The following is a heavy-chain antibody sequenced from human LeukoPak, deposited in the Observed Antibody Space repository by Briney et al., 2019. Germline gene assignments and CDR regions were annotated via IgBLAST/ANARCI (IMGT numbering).Heavy chain of an antibody. Sequence: GASVKVSCKAFGYTFTSNYMHWVRQAPGQGLEWMGIINPSGGSTSYAQKFQGRVTMTRDMSTSTVCMELSSLRSEDTAVYYCASSGSSSWSDYWGQGTLVTVSS. CDR2: INPSGGST. CDR3: ASSGSSSWSDY. CDR1: GYTFTSNY. D-gene: IGHD6-13*01. J-gene: IGHJ4*02. V-gene: IGHV1-46*01.